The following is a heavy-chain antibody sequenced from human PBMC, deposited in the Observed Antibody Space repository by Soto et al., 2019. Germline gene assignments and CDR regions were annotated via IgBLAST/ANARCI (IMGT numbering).Heavy chain of an antibody. D-gene: IGHD3-16*02. CDR2: IYYIGNP. J-gene: IGHJ4*02. CDR3: ARGAFIVSPCTGFDY. CDR1: GGSISSGSYS. V-gene: IGHV4-39*01. Sequence: TSETLSLTCSVSGGSISSGSYSWGWIRQPPGKGLEWIGTIYYIGNPYYTPSLKSRLTISVDTSKNQFSLQLNSVTPEDTAVYYCARGAFIVSPCTGFDYWGQGTPVTVSS.